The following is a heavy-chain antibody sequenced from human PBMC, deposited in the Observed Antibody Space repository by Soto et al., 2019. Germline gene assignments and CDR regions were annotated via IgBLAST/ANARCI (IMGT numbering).Heavy chain of an antibody. J-gene: IGHJ5*02. D-gene: IGHD6-13*01. Sequence: QVQLVESGGGLVKPGGSLRLSCAASGFTFSDYYMSWIRQAPGKGLAWVSYISRSGSTIYYADSVKGRCTISRDNAKNSLYLQMNGLGAEDTAVDYCARGGQQLGWASFDWFDPWGQGNLVTVSS. CDR1: GFTFSDYY. CDR2: ISRSGSTI. CDR3: ARGGQQLGWASFDWFDP. V-gene: IGHV3-11*01.